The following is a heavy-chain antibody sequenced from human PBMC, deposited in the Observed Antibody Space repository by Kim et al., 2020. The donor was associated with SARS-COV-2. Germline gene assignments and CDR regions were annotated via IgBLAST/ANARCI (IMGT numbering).Heavy chain of an antibody. CDR1: GGTFSSYA. J-gene: IGHJ3*02. V-gene: IGHV1-69*13. CDR3: ARDWQWLANGDAFDI. D-gene: IGHD6-19*01. CDR2: IIPIFGTA. Sequence: SVKVSCKASGGTFSSYAISWVRQAPGQGLEWMGGIIPIFGTANYAQKFQGRVTITADESTSTAYMELSSLRSEDTAVYYCARDWQWLANGDAFDIWGQGTMVTVSS.